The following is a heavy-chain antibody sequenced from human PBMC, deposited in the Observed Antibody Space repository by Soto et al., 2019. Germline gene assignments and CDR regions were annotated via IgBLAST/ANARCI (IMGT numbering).Heavy chain of an antibody. CDR3: ARRRLWFGEFHAFDI. CDR2: IYYSGST. D-gene: IGHD3-10*01. Sequence: PSETLSLTCTVSGGSISSYYWSWIRQPPGKGLEWIGYIYYSGSTNYNPSLKSRVTISVDTSKNQFSLKLSSVTAADTAVYYCARRRLWFGEFHAFDIWGQGTMVTVSS. CDR1: GGSISSYY. J-gene: IGHJ3*02. V-gene: IGHV4-59*08.